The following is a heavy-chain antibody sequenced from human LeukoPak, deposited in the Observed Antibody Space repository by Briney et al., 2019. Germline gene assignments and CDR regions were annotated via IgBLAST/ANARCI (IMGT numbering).Heavy chain of an antibody. CDR3: ARDRIARLGGSYRYSCFDP. D-gene: IGHD1-26*01. V-gene: IGHV1-18*01. Sequence: ASVKVSCKASGYTFNNFGIHWVRQTPGQGLEWMGWISAYNGLTNYAENLQGRVTMTTDTSTGTAYLELRSLTSDDTALYYCARDRIARLGGSYRYSCFDPWGQGTLVTVSS. CDR2: ISAYNGLT. J-gene: IGHJ5*02. CDR1: GYTFNNFG.